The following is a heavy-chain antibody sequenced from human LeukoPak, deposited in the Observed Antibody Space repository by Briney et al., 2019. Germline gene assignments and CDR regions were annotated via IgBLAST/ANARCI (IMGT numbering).Heavy chain of an antibody. J-gene: IGHJ4*02. D-gene: IGHD6-19*01. Sequence: GGSLRLSCAASGFTFSSYSMNWVRQDPGKGLEWVSSISSSSSYIYYADSVKGRCTISRDNAKNSLYLQMNSLRAEDTAAYYCARDALYSSGQTFDYWGQGTLVTVSS. CDR2: ISSSSSYI. CDR3: ARDALYSSGQTFDY. V-gene: IGHV3-21*01. CDR1: GFTFSSYS.